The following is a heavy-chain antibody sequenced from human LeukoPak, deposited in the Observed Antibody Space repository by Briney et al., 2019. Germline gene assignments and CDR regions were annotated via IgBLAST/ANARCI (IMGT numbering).Heavy chain of an antibody. V-gene: IGHV3-15*01. J-gene: IGHJ4*02. D-gene: IGHD4-17*01. CDR2: VKSKTHGATI. Sequence: GGSLRLSCTASGFTFSNAWMSWVRQAPGRGREGVGRVKSKTHGATIDYAAPVKGRFTISRDDSKNTLYLQMNSLKTEDTAVYYCTKFDYAAFEYWGQGALVAVSS. CDR3: TKFDYAAFEY. CDR1: GFTFSNAW.